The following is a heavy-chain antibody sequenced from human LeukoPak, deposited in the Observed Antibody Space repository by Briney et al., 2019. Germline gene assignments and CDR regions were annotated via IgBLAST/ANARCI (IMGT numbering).Heavy chain of an antibody. CDR1: GFTFSYNW. CDR2: ISSDGRTT. D-gene: IGHD3-10*01. Sequence: GGSLRLSCAASGFTFSYNWMHWVRQAPGKGLVWVSRISSDGRTTHYADSVKGRFTISRDSAKNTLFLQMNDLRAEDTAVYYCLGYYSGSPNWGQGTLGTVSS. J-gene: IGHJ4*02. CDR3: LGYYSGSPN. V-gene: IGHV3-74*01.